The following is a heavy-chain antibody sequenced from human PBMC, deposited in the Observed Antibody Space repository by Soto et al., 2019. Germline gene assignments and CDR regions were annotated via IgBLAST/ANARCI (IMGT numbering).Heavy chain of an antibody. CDR1: GFTFSSYG. J-gene: IGHJ4*02. V-gene: IGHV3-30*18. CDR2: ISYDGSNK. CDR3: AKGGPLRNYYFDY. Sequence: GGSLRLSCAASGFTFSSYGMHWVRQAPGKGLEWVAVISYDGSNKYYADSVKGRFTISRDNSKNTLYLQMNSLRAEDTAVYYCAKGGPLRNYYFDYWGQGTPVTVSS. D-gene: IGHD3-9*01.